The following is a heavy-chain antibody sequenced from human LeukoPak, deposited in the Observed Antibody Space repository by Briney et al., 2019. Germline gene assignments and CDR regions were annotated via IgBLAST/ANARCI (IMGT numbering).Heavy chain of an antibody. CDR1: GGSFSGYY. CDR2: IYYSGST. J-gene: IGHJ5*02. Sequence: SETLSLTCAVYGGSFSGYYWGWIRQPPGKGLEWIGYIYYSGSTNYNPSLKSRVTISVDTSKNQFSLKLSSVTAADTAVYYCARVPTQRYCSSTSCYYWFDPWGQGTLVTVSS. D-gene: IGHD2-2*01. V-gene: IGHV4-59*01. CDR3: ARVPTQRYCSSTSCYYWFDP.